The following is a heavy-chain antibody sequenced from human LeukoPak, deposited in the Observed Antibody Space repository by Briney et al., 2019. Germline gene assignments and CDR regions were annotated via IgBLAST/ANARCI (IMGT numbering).Heavy chain of an antibody. D-gene: IGHD4/OR15-4a*01. J-gene: IGHJ5*02. Sequence: GGSLRLSCAASGFTFDDYAMNWVRQAPGRGLEWVSLIGTNPDATHYADCVKCRFIISRDNDRNTLFLQMNSPRAEDTAVYYCAVDLDGTNRWVWLDPWGQGTQVTVAS. V-gene: IGHV3-23*01. CDR2: IGTNPDAT. CDR1: GFTFDDYA. CDR3: AVDLDGTNRWVWLDP.